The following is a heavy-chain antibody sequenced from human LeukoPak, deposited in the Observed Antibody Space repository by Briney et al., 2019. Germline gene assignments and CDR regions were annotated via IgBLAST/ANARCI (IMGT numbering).Heavy chain of an antibody. CDR3: AKDIHCSGGSCYGLVDY. J-gene: IGHJ4*02. D-gene: IGHD2-15*01. CDR2: ISGDGGST. Sequence: QAGGSLRLSCEASGFTFSSYAMSWVRQAPEKGLEWVSLISGDGGSTYYADSVKGRFTISRDNSKNSLYLQMNSLRTEDTALYYCAKDIHCSGGSCYGLVDYWGQGTLVTVSS. V-gene: IGHV3-43*02. CDR1: GFTFSSYA.